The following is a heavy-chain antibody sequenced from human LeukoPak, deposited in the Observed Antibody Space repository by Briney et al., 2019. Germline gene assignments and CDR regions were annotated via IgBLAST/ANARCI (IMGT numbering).Heavy chain of an antibody. J-gene: IGHJ4*02. Sequence: PGGSLRLSCAASGFTFSSYSMNWVRQAPGKGLEWVSSISSSSYIYYADSVKGRFTISRDNAKNSLYLQMNSLRAEDTAVYYCAREPDTYDFLDYWGQGTLVTVSS. CDR2: ISSSSYI. D-gene: IGHD3-3*01. CDR3: AREPDTYDFLDY. CDR1: GFTFSSYS. V-gene: IGHV3-21*01.